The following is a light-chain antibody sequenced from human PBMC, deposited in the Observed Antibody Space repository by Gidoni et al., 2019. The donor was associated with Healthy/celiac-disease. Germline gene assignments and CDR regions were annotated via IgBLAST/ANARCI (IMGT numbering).Light chain of an antibody. J-gene: IGLJ2*01. CDR3: QAWDSSTVV. CDR1: KLGDKY. CDR2: QDS. V-gene: IGLV3-1*01. Sequence: SYELTQPPSVSVSPGQIASITCSGDKLGDKYACWYQQKPGQSPVLVIYQDSKRPSGIPERFSGSSSGNTATLTISGTQAMDEADYYCQAWDSSTVVFGGGTKLTVL.